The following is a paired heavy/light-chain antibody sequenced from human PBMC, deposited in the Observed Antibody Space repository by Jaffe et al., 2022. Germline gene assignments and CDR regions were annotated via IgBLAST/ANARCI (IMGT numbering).Heavy chain of an antibody. CDR1: GFTVSSNY. Sequence: EVQLVETGGGLIQPGGSLRLSCAASGFTVSSNYMSWVRQAPGKGLEWVSVIYSGGSTYYADSVKGRFTISRDNSKNTLYLQMNSLRAEDTAVYYCASEIYSSSDYYYYMDVWGKGTTVTVSS. V-gene: IGHV3-53*02. CDR2: IYSGGST. CDR3: ASEIYSSSDYYYYMDV. D-gene: IGHD6-13*01. J-gene: IGHJ6*03.
Light chain of an antibody. CDR1: SSDVGGYNY. V-gene: IGLV2-11*01. CDR2: DVS. Sequence: QSALTQPRSVSGSPGQSVTISCTGTSSDVGGYNYVSWYQQHPGKAPKLMIYDVSKRPSGVPDRFSGSKSGNTASLTISGLQAEDEADYYCCSYAGSSWVFGGGTKLTVL. CDR3: CSYAGSSWV. J-gene: IGLJ3*02.